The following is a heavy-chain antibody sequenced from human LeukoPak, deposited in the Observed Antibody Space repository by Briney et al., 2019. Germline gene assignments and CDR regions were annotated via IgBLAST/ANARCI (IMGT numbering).Heavy chain of an antibody. Sequence: SETLSLTCAVYGASFIGYYWSCIRQPPGKGLELMGEINHSGITNYNPSLKTRVTISVDPSKNPLSLTLSSVTAPDTAVYYCARLGSGLYHSYYMDVWGKGTTVTVSS. CDR1: GASFIGYY. V-gene: IGHV4-34*01. J-gene: IGHJ6*03. CDR3: ARLGSGLYHSYYMDV. CDR2: INHSGIT.